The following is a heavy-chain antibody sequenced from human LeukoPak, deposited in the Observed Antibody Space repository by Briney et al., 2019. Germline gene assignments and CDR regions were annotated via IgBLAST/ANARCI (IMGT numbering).Heavy chain of an antibody. D-gene: IGHD3-22*01. CDR2: IYSCGST. J-gene: IGHJ1*01. CDR3: ARDLNYYDSSGIFQR. CDR1: GFTVSSNY. Sequence: PGGSLRLSCAASGFTVSSNYMSWVRQAPGKGLEWVSVIYSCGSTYYADSVKGRFTISRDNSKNTLYLQMNSLRAEDTAVYYCARDLNYYDSSGIFQRWGQGTLVTVSS. V-gene: IGHV3-66*03.